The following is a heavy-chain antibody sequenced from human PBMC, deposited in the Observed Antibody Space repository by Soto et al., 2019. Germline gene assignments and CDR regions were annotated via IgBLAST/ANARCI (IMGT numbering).Heavy chain of an antibody. CDR1: SGSFSSSNW. Sequence: QVHLQESGPGLVKPSGTLSLTCAVSSGSFSSSNWWSWVLQPPGKGLEWIGEMYHSGSTNYNPSLKSRVTISVDKSKNQFSLRLSSVTAADTAVYYCARITWSGLYKYFDYWGQGTLVTVSS. CDR2: MYHSGST. CDR3: ARITWSGLYKYFDY. D-gene: IGHD3-3*01. V-gene: IGHV4-4*02. J-gene: IGHJ4*02.